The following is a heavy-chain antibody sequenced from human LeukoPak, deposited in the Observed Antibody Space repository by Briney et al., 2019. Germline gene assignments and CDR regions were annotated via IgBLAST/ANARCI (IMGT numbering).Heavy chain of an antibody. Sequence: PSETLSLTCAVSGGSISSGGYSWSWIRQPPGKGLEWIGYIYHSGSTYYNPSLKSRVTISVDRSKNQFSLKLSSVTAADTAVYYCARARITIFGVVTFVDYWGQGTLVTVSS. D-gene: IGHD3-3*01. J-gene: IGHJ4*02. CDR2: IYHSGST. V-gene: IGHV4-30-2*01. CDR1: GGSISSGGYS. CDR3: ARARITIFGVVTFVDY.